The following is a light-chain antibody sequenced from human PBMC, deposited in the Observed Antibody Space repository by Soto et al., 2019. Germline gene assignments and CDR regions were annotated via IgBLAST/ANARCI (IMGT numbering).Light chain of an antibody. J-gene: IGLJ1*01. CDR1: SSDVGGYNY. CDR2: EVS. Sequence: QSALTQPASVSGSPGQSITISCTGTSSDVGGYNYVSWYQQHPGKDPKLMIYEVSNRPSGVSNRFSGSKSGNTASLTISGLQAEDEADYYCSSYTSRSTRDYVYGSGTKLTVL. V-gene: IGLV2-14*01. CDR3: SSYTSRSTRDYV.